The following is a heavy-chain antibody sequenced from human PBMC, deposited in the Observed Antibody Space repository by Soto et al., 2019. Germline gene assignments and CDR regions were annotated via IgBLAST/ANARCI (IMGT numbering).Heavy chain of an antibody. CDR3: ARLGPDNWNYELNTRYYYYYYYMDV. D-gene: IGHD1-7*01. Sequence: GESLKISCKGSGYSFTSYWIGWVRQMPGKGLEWMGIIYPGDSDTRYSPSFQGQVTISADKSISTAYLQWSSLKASDTAMYYCARLGPDNWNYELNTRYYYYYYYMDVWGKGTTVTVSS. V-gene: IGHV5-51*01. CDR1: GYSFTSYW. J-gene: IGHJ6*03. CDR2: IYPGDSDT.